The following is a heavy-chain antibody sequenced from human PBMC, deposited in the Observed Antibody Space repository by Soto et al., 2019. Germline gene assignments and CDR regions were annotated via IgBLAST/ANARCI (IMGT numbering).Heavy chain of an antibody. CDR2: IKQDGSEK. D-gene: IGHD3-16*01. CDR1: GFTFSSYW. CDR3: ARRGVCRGLTNPYYFVMDV. J-gene: IGHJ6*02. Sequence: PGGSLRLSCAASGFTFSSYWMSWVRQAPGKGLEWVANIKQDGSEKYYVDSVKGRFTISRDNAKNSLYLQMKHLSADDTAVYYYARRGVCRGLTNPYYFVMDVWGQGATVTGSS. V-gene: IGHV3-7*01.